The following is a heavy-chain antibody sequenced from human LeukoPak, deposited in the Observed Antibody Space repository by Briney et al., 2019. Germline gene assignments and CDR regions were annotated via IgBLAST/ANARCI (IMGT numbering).Heavy chain of an antibody. V-gene: IGHV1-18*01. Sequence: ASVKVSCKASGYIFTSYDINWVRQAPGQGLEWMGWISAYNGNTKYAQKIQGRVTMTTDTSTSTAYMELRSLRSDGTAVYYCARFTPRLSREKFDYWGQGTLVTVSS. CDR2: ISAYNGNT. CDR1: GYIFTSYD. CDR3: ARFTPRLSREKFDY. D-gene: IGHD2-15*01. J-gene: IGHJ4*02.